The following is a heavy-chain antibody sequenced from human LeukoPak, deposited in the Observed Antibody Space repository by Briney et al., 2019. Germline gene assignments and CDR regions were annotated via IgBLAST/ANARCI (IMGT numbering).Heavy chain of an antibody. CDR1: GFTFSNAW. J-gene: IGHJ4*02. V-gene: IGHV3-15*01. CDR2: IKSKTDGGTT. CDR3: ARDFIHRVDCSGGSCYSGFDY. Sequence: GGSLRLSCTTSGFTFSNAWMSWVRQVPGKGLEWVGRIKSKTDGGTTDYAAPVKGRFTISRDDSKNTLYVQMNSLRAEDTAVYYCARDFIHRVDCSGGSCYSGFDYWGQGTLVTVSS. D-gene: IGHD2-15*01.